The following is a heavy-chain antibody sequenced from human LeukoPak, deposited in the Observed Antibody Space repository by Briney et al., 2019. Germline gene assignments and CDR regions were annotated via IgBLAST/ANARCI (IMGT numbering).Heavy chain of an antibody. V-gene: IGHV3-21*01. D-gene: IGHD3-3*01. Sequence: GGSLRLSCAASGFTFSSYSMNWVRQAPGKGLEWVSSISSSSSYIYYADSVKGRFTISRDNAKNSLYLQMNSLRAEDTAVYYCARGGSSGGDGFDIWGQGTMVTVSS. CDR2: ISSSSSYI. CDR1: GFTFSSYS. CDR3: ARGGSSGGDGFDI. J-gene: IGHJ3*02.